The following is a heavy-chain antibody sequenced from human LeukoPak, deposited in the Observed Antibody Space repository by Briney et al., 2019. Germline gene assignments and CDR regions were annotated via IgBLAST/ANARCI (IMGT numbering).Heavy chain of an antibody. D-gene: IGHD3-22*01. J-gene: IGHJ4*02. CDR2: ISSSSSYI. V-gene: IGHV3-21*01. Sequence: GGSLRLSCAASGFTFSSYSMNWVRQAPGKGLEWVSSISSSSSYIYYADSVKGRFTISRDNAKNSLYLRMNSLRAEDTAVYYCARSPTYYYDSSGYYYDDYWGQGTLVTVSS. CDR3: ARSPTYYYDSSGYYYDDY. CDR1: GFTFSSYS.